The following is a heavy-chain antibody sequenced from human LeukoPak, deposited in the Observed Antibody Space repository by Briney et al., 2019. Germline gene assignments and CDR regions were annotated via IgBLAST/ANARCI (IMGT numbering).Heavy chain of an antibody. CDR2: FDPEDGET. CDR3: ARAPHEGSSWYYYYYYMDV. D-gene: IGHD6-13*01. J-gene: IGHJ6*03. Sequence: ASVKVSCKVSGYTLTELSMHWVRQAPGKGLEWMGGFDPEDGETIYAQKFQGRVTITADKSTSTAYMELSSLRSEDTAVYYCARAPHEGSSWYYYYYYMDVWGKGTTVTISS. V-gene: IGHV1-24*01. CDR1: GYTLTELS.